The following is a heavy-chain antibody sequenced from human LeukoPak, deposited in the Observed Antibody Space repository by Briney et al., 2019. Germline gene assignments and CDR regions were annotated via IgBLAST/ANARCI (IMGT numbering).Heavy chain of an antibody. CDR3: ARDQTYSGSGIYTYFDH. CDR1: GGSISSGGHY. CDR2: ISSTGST. J-gene: IGHJ4*02. V-gene: IGHV4-61*02. Sequence: SQTLSLTCTVSGGSISSGGHYWSWIRQPAGKGLEYLGRISSTGSTNYNPSLRSRVTISADTSKNHFSLKLTSVTAADTAVYYCARDQTYSGSGIYTYFDHWGQGTLVTVSS. D-gene: IGHD3-10*01.